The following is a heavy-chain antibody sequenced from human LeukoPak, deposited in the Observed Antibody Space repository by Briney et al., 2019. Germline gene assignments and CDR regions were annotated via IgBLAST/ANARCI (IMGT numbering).Heavy chain of an antibody. CDR3: ARGGFNHDY. D-gene: IGHD3-16*01. V-gene: IGHV3-23*01. Sequence: HSGGSLRLSCAASGITFNNYAMNWVRQTPGKGLEWVSGISGSAISTYYTDSVKGRFTISRDNSKNSLYLQMNSLRADDTAVYYCARGGFNHDYWGQGTLVTVSS. CDR1: GITFNNYA. J-gene: IGHJ4*02. CDR2: ISGSAIST.